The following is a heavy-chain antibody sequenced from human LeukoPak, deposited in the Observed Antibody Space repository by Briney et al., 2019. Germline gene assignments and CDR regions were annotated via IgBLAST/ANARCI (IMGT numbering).Heavy chain of an antibody. CDR3: ARDRWLDAFDI. CDR1: GFTFSDYY. J-gene: IGHJ3*02. V-gene: IGHV3-11*04. Sequence: GSLRLSCAASGFTFSDYYMSWIRQAPGKGLEWVSYISSSGSTIYYADSVKGRFPISRDNAKNSLYLQMNSLRAEDTAVYYCARDRWLDAFDIWGQGTMVTVSS. CDR2: ISSSGSTI. D-gene: IGHD4-23*01.